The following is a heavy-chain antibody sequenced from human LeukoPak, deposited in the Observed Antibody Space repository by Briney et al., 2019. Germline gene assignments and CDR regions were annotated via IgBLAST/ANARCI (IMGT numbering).Heavy chain of an antibody. CDR3: AKDPHGALYYFDY. D-gene: IGHD4-17*01. J-gene: IGHJ4*02. Sequence: TGGSLRLSCAASGFTFSSYAMSCVRQAPGKGLEWVSAISGSGGSTYYADSVKGRFTISRDNSKNTLYLQMNSLRAEDTAVYYCAKDPHGALYYFDYWGQGTLVTVSS. CDR2: ISGSGGST. CDR1: GFTFSSYA. V-gene: IGHV3-23*01.